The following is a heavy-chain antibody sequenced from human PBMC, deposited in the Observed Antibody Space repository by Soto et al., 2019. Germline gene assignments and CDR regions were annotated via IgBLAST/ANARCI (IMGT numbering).Heavy chain of an antibody. Sequence: QVQLVESGGGVVQPGRSLRLSCTASGFTFSSYAMHWVRQAPGKGLEWVAVISYDGSNKYYADSVKGRFTISRDNSKNTIYLQMNSLRVEDTAVYCWARPDSSGWYGDLDDWGQGTLVTVSS. J-gene: IGHJ4*02. CDR1: GFTFSSYA. V-gene: IGHV3-30-3*01. D-gene: IGHD6-19*01. CDR2: ISYDGSNK. CDR3: ARPDSSGWYGDLDD.